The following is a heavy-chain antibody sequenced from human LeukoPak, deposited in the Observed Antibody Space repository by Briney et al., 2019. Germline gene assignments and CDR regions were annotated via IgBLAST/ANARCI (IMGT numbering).Heavy chain of an antibody. V-gene: IGHV3-21*01. CDR3: ARSDGPTDAFDI. CDR1: GFTFSSYS. D-gene: IGHD4/OR15-4a*01. Sequence: GGSLRLSCTVSGFTFSSYSMNWVRQAPGKGLEWISSISGSSTYTLYTDSVKGRFTISRDNAKNSLYLQMNSLRAEDTAVYYCARSDGPTDAFDIWGRGTRVTLSS. J-gene: IGHJ3*02. CDR2: ISGSSTYT.